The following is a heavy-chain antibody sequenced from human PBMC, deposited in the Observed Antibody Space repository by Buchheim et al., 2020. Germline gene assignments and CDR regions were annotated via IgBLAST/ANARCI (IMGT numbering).Heavy chain of an antibody. D-gene: IGHD3-22*01. CDR1: GFTFSSYA. Sequence: QVQLVESGGGVVQPGRSLRLSCAASGFTFSSYAIHWVRQAPGKGLEWVAVISYDGSSKYYADSVKGRFTISRDNSKNTLYLQMSSLRAEDTAVYYCARGGLLTMIVDLLDYWGKGTL. J-gene: IGHJ4*02. CDR2: ISYDGSSK. V-gene: IGHV3-30-3*01. CDR3: ARGGLLTMIVDLLDY.